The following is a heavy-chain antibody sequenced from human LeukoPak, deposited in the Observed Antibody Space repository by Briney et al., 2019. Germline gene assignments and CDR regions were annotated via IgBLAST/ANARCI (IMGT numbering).Heavy chain of an antibody. CDR2: MYYSGST. D-gene: IGHD5-24*01. CDR1: GGSISSYY. V-gene: IGHV4-59*01. CDR3: ARGARAGYNLEPFDY. Sequence: SETLSLTCTVSGGSISSYYWSWSRQPPGKGLEWIGYMYYSGSTKYKPSLKSRVIISVDTSKNQFSLKLSSVTAADTAVYYCARGARAGYNLEPFDYWGQGTLVTVSS. J-gene: IGHJ4*02.